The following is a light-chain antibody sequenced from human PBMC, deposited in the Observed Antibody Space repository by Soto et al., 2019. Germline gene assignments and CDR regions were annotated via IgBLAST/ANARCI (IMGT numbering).Light chain of an antibody. V-gene: IGKV2-30*01. CDR3: VQSTLWPYT. CDR2: QVS. J-gene: IGKJ2*01. CDR1: QSPVYSDGNTY. Sequence: DLVMTQSPLSLPVTLGQPASISCRSSQSPVYSDGNTYLNWFQQRPGQSPRRLIYQVSNRDSGVTDRFSCSGSGTDFTLKISTVEAEEVGGYYCVQSTLWPYTFGQGTKREMK.